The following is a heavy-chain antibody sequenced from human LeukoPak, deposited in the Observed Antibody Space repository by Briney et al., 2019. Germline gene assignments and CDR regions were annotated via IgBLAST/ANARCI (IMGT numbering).Heavy chain of an antibody. CDR1: GGTFSSYA. CDR3: ARGGTAMNRDAFDI. Sequence: ASVKVSCKASGGTFSSYAISWVRQAPGQGLECMGGIIPLFGTANYAQKFQGRVTITADESTSTAYMELSSLRSEDTAVYYCARGGTAMNRDAFDIWGQGTMVTVSS. CDR2: IIPLFGTA. J-gene: IGHJ3*02. V-gene: IGHV1-69*01. D-gene: IGHD5-18*01.